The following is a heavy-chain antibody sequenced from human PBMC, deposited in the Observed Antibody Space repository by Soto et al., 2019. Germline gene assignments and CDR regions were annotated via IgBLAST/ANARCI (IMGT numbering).Heavy chain of an antibody. CDR1: GFSLSSYW. Sequence: EVQLVESGGGLVQPGGPLRLSCADSGFSLSSYWMHWVRQGPGKGLVWVSRINTDGSSTNYADSVKGRFTISRDNAKNTLYLQMNSLRAEDTAVYYCARSPGGYYIDWGQGTMVTVSS. J-gene: IGHJ3*01. CDR2: INTDGSST. V-gene: IGHV3-74*01. CDR3: ARSPGGYYID. D-gene: IGHD3-9*01.